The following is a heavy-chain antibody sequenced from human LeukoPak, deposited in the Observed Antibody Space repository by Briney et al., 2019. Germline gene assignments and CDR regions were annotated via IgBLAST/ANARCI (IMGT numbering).Heavy chain of an antibody. Sequence: GGSLRLSCAASGFTFSSYWMHWVRQAPGKGLVWVSRVSTDGSSTTYADSVKGRFTISRDNAENTLYLQMNSLRDEDTAVYYCTRGASGSYHMVDHWGQGTLVTVSS. D-gene: IGHD3-10*01. CDR1: GFTFSSYW. CDR3: TRGASGSYHMVDH. CDR2: VSTDGSST. J-gene: IGHJ4*02. V-gene: IGHV3-74*01.